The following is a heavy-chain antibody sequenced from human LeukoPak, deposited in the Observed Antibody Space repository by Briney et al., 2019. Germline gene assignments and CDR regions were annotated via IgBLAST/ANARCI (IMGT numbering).Heavy chain of an antibody. CDR3: ARLVATVTYDY. CDR1: GGTFSSYA. J-gene: IGHJ4*02. V-gene: IGHV1-69*04. Sequence: GASVKVSCKASGGTFSSYAISWVRQAPGQGLEWMGRIIPILGIANYAQKFQGRVTITADKSTSTAYMELSSLRSEDTAVYCCARLVATVTYDYWGQGTLVTVSS. CDR2: IIPILGIA. D-gene: IGHD4-17*01.